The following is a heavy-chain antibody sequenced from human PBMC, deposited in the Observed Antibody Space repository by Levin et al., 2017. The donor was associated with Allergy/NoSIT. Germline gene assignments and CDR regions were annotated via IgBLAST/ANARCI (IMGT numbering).Heavy chain of an antibody. Sequence: PSETLSLTCTVSGASISIYYWSWIRQPPGKGPEWLGYIYNTGITRYNPSLKSRVTMSQDTSKNQFSLSLSSVTAADAAVYYCARGDPYPDSWGQGALVTVSS. CDR3: ARGDPYPDS. CDR1: GASISIYY. CDR2: IYNTGIT. V-gene: IGHV4-59*01. J-gene: IGHJ4*02.